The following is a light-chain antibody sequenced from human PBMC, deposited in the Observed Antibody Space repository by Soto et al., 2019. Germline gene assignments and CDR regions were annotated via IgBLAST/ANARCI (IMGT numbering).Light chain of an antibody. V-gene: IGKV1-5*01. CDR2: DAS. CDR1: QSISSW. Sequence: DSEMTQSASALPASVGDRVTITCRASQSISSWLAWYQQKPGKAPKLLIYDASSLESGVPSRFSGSGSGTDFTPTISSLQPDDFATYYCQQYNTYPRTFGQGTKVDIK. J-gene: IGKJ1*01. CDR3: QQYNTYPRT.